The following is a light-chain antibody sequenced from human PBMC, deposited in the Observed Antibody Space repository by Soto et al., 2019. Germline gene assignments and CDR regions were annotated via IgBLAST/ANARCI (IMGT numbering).Light chain of an antibody. V-gene: IGKV1-39*01. CDR2: AAS. CDR3: QQSYTTPVYS. J-gene: IGKJ2*01. CDR1: QNIIFY. Sequence: DIQMTQSPSSLSASVGDRVTITCRASQNIIFYLNWYQQKIGNPPKLLISAASNLQSGVPSRFSGSGSGTDFTLTISNLQPEDFATYFCQQSYTTPVYSFGQGTKLEIK.